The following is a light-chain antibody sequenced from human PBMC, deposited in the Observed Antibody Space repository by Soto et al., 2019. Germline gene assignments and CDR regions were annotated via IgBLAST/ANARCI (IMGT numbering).Light chain of an antibody. CDR2: GAS. Sequence: DIQMTQSPSSLPASVGDRVTITCRASQGIVNYLVWYQQKPGKVPKLLIYGASILQSGVPSRFSGSGSGTYFTLTIRSLQPEDAATYYCQQYDTVPWTFGPGTKVEIK. CDR1: QGIVNY. CDR3: QQYDTVPWT. J-gene: IGKJ1*01. V-gene: IGKV1-27*01.